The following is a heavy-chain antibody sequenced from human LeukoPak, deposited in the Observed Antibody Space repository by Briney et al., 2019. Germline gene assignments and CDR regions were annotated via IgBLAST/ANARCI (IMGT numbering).Heavy chain of an antibody. CDR2: IIPIFGTA. Sequence: GTSVKVSCKASGYTFTGYYMHWVRQAPGQGLEWMGGIIPIFGTANYAQKFQGRVTITSDKSTSTAYMELSSLRSEDTAVYYCARGYYDSSGYFGFDYWGQGTLVTVSS. CDR3: ARGYYDSSGYFGFDY. CDR1: GYTFTGYY. J-gene: IGHJ4*02. V-gene: IGHV1-69*06. D-gene: IGHD3-22*01.